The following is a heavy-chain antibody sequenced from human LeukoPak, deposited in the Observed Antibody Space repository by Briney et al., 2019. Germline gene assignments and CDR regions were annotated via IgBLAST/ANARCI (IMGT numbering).Heavy chain of an antibody. D-gene: IGHD2-21*02. J-gene: IGHJ4*02. V-gene: IGHV1-2*02. CDR3: ARGYCSGDCFTLFDY. CDR1: GYMFTGYY. Sequence: ASVKVSCKASGYMFTGYYMHWVRQAPGQGLEGRGWINPNSGGTNYAQKFQGRVTMTRDTSISTAYMELSSLRSDDTAVYYCARGYCSGDCFTLFDYWGQGTLVTVSS. CDR2: INPNSGGT.